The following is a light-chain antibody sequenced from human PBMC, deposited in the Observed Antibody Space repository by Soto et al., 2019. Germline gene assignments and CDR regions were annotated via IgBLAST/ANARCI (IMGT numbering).Light chain of an antibody. CDR1: SSDVGGYNY. CDR2: DVI. J-gene: IGLJ1*01. V-gene: IGLV2-14*01. CDR3: SSYTSNSAYV. Sequence: QSALTQPASVSGSPGQSITISCTGTSSDVGGYNYVSWYQQHPGKAPKLMIYDVINRPSGVSNRFSGSKSGNTASLTISGLQAEDEADYYCSSYTSNSAYVCGTGTKLTVL.